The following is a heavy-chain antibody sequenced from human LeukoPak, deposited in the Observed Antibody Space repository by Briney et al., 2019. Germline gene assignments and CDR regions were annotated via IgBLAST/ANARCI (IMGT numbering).Heavy chain of an antibody. J-gene: IGHJ4*02. CDR2: INHSGST. D-gene: IGHD3-22*01. CDR1: GGSFSGYY. Sequence: SETLSLTCAVYGGSFSGYYWSCIRQPPGKGLEWIGEINHSGSTNCNPSLKSRVAISLDTSNNHFSLRLGSVTAADTAVYYCARSRARYYNSRGYYPDSWGQGTLVTVSS. V-gene: IGHV4-34*01. CDR3: ARSRARYYNSRGYYPDS.